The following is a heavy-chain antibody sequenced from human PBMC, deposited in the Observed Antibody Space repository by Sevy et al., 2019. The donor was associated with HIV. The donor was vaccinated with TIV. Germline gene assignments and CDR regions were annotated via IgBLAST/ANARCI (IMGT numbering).Heavy chain of an antibody. CDR2: TYYRSKWYN. Sequence: SQSLSLTCAISGDSVSSNSAAGNWIRQSPSRGLEWLGRTYYRSKWYNDYAVSVKSRITINPDTSKNQFSLQLNSVTPEDTAVYYCARDSPDQSTYYYDSSGYYFDYWGQGTLVTVSS. J-gene: IGHJ4*02. CDR3: ARDSPDQSTYYYDSSGYYFDY. D-gene: IGHD3-22*01. V-gene: IGHV6-1*01. CDR1: GDSVSSNSAA.